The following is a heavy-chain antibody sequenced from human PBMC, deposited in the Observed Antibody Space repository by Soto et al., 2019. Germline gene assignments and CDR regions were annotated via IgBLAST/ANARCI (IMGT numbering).Heavy chain of an antibody. CDR1: GASISSNNW. CDR3: ARDGAIPGIAVAGYFDY. D-gene: IGHD6-19*01. J-gene: IGHJ4*02. CDR2: IYHSGST. V-gene: IGHV4-4*02. Sequence: SETLSLTCGVSGASISSNNWWNWVRQSPEKGLEWIGEIYHSGSTNYNPSLKSRVTISIDKSENQFSLKLNSVTDADTAVYYCARDGAIPGIAVAGYFDYWGQGTLVTVSS.